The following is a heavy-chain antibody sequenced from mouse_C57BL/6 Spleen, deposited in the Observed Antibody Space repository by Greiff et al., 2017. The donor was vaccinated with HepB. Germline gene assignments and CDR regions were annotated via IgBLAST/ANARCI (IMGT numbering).Heavy chain of an antibody. D-gene: IGHD4-1*01. CDR1: GFTFSDYY. CDR2: INYDGSST. Sequence: LQQSEGGLVQPGSSMKLSCTASGFTFSDYYMAWVRQVPEKGLEWVANINYDGSSTYYLDSLKSRFIISRDNAKNILYLQMSSLKSEDTATYYCARGGLGPAWFAYWGQGTLVTVSA. J-gene: IGHJ3*01. CDR3: ARGGLGPAWFAY. V-gene: IGHV5-16*01.